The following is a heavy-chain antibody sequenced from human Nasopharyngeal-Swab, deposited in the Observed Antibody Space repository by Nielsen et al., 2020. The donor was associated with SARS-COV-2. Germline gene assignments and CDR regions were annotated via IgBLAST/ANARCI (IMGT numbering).Heavy chain of an antibody. CDR3: ARGQGPRHYYDSSGYYYDVLGRGYYFDY. CDR2: INHSGST. J-gene: IGHJ4*02. Sequence: PGKGLERIGEINHSGSTNYNPSLKSRVTISVDTSKNQFPLKLSSVTAADTAVYYCARGQGPRHYYDSSGYYYDVLGRGYYFDYWGQGTLVTVSS. V-gene: IGHV4-34*01. D-gene: IGHD3-22*01.